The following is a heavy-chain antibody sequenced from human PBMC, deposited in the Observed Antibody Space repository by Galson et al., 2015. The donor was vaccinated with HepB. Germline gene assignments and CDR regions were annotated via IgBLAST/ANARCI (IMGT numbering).Heavy chain of an antibody. CDR2: IYPGDSDT. V-gene: IGHV5-51*01. CDR3: ARLYGSGSYYKESDYYYYGMDV. D-gene: IGHD3-10*01. CDR1: GYSFTSYW. Sequence: QSGAEVKKPGESLKISCKGSGYSFTSYWIGWVRQMPGKGLEWMGIIYPGDSDTRYSPSFQGQVTISADKSISTAYLQWSSLKASDTAMYYCARLYGSGSYYKESDYYYYGMDVWGQGTTVTVSS. J-gene: IGHJ6*02.